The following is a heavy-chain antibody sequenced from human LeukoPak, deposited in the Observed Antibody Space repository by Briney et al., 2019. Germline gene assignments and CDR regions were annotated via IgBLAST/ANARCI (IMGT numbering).Heavy chain of an antibody. CDR1: GFTFSDYY. Sequence: GGSLRLSCAASGFTFSDYYMSWTRQAPGKGLEWVSYISSSGSTIYYADSVKGRFTISRDNAKNSLYLQMNSLRAEDTAVYYCARARYRAPSDYWGQGTLVTVSS. CDR3: ARARYRAPSDY. CDR2: ISSSGSTI. J-gene: IGHJ4*02. V-gene: IGHV3-11*01. D-gene: IGHD1-1*01.